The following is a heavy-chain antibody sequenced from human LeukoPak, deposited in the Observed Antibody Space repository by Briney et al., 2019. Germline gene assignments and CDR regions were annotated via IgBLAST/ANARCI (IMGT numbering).Heavy chain of an antibody. CDR2: IYYSGST. V-gene: IGHV4-59*08. D-gene: IGHD4-11*01. Sequence: SETLSLTCTVSGGSISSYYWSWLRQPPGKGLEGIGYIYYSGSTNYNPSLKSRVTISVDTSKNQFSLKLSSATAADTAVYYCATSDYSNYYYYGMDVWGQGTTVTVSS. J-gene: IGHJ6*02. CDR1: GGSISSYY. CDR3: ATSDYSNYYYYGMDV.